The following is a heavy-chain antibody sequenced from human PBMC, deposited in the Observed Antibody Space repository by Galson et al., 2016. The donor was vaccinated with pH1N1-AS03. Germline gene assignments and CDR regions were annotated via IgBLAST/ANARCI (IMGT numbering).Heavy chain of an antibody. D-gene: IGHD2-15*01. V-gene: IGHV3-9*01. Sequence: SLRLSCAGSGFTFDAYAMHWVRQAPGKGLEWVSGIDWNSGTIGYTDSVKGRFTVSRDSAKNSLYLQMNSLRGGDTALYYCVKSPGYCSAGSWSDQGYFYSWGQVTLVTVAS. CDR2: IDWNSGTI. CDR3: VKSPGYCSAGSWSDQGYFYS. J-gene: IGHJ4*02. CDR1: GFTFDAYA.